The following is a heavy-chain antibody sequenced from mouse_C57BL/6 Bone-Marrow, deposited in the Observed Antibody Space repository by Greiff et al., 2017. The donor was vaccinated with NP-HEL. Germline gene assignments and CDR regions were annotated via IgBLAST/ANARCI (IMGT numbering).Heavy chain of an antibody. CDR1: GYTFTSYT. CDR3: ARRRRWLLRAMDY. D-gene: IGHD2-3*01. J-gene: IGHJ4*01. CDR2: INPSSGYP. Sequence: VKLMESGAELARPGASVKMSCKASGYTFTSYTMHWVKQRPGRGLAWIGYINPSSGYPKYNQKFKDKATLTADKSSSTSYMQLSSLTSEDSAVYDCARRRRWLLRAMDYWGQGTSVTVSS. V-gene: IGHV1-4*01.